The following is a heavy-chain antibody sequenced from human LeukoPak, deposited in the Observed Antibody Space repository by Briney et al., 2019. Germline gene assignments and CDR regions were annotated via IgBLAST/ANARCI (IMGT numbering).Heavy chain of an antibody. Sequence: PGGSLRLSCAASGFTFSSYGMNWVRQAPGKGLEWVSSFSISGTYIYFADSVKGRFTISRDNAKNSLYLQMNSLRAEDTALYYCAREQSYSEEIVVVNPPFDYWGQGTLVTVSS. V-gene: IGHV3-21*01. D-gene: IGHD2-21*01. CDR2: FSISGTYI. CDR3: AREQSYSEEIVVVNPPFDY. CDR1: GFTFSSYG. J-gene: IGHJ4*02.